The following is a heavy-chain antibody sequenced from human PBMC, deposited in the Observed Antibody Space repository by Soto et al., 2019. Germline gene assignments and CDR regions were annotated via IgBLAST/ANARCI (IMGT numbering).Heavy chain of an antibody. CDR2: SRNRANNYIT. CDR1: GFIFSDHY. V-gene: IGHV3-72*01. CDR3: GKDGYVPR. D-gene: IGHD5-12*01. Sequence: EVQVVESGGALVQPGGSLRLSCAASGFIFSDHYMDWVRQAPGKGLEWVGRSRNRANNYITEYAASVKGRFTISRDDSMNSLYLQMNNLKIEDTAVYYCGKDGYVPRWGQGTLVTVSS. J-gene: IGHJ4*02.